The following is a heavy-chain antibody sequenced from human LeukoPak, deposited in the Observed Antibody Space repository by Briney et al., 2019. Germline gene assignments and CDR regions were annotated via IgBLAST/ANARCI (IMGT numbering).Heavy chain of an antibody. CDR2: INSDGSST. V-gene: IGHV3-74*01. Sequence: GGSLRLSCAASGFTFSSYWMHWVRQAPGKGLVWVSRINSDGSSTSYADSVKGRFTISRGNAKNTLYLQMNGLRAEDTAVYYCARDRGTVIGAFDIWGQGTMVTVSS. CDR1: GFTFSSYW. D-gene: IGHD4-17*01. J-gene: IGHJ3*02. CDR3: ARDRGTVIGAFDI.